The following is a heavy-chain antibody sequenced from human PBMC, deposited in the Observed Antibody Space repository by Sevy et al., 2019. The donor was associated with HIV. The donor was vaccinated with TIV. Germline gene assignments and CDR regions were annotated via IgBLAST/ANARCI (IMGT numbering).Heavy chain of an antibody. CDR1: GYTFVEHY. CDR3: SVTGGLDL. CDR2: MDPNSRVT. D-gene: IGHD2-21*02. Sequence: ATVKVSCKASGYTFVEHYISWVRQAPGQGLERMGTMDPNSRVTISTQTFQGSVTMTRDTSIATGYIELSSLRSDDTALYYCSVTGGLDLWGQGTVVTVSS. V-gene: IGHV1-2*02. J-gene: IGHJ4*02.